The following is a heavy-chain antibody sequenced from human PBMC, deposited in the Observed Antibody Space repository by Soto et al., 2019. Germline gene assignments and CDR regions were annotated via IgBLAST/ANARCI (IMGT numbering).Heavy chain of an antibody. CDR2: IYYSGST. D-gene: IGHD5-12*01. CDR3: ARMRRVEMATISPLGYYYYGMDV. CDR1: GGSISSGGYY. Sequence: QVQLQESGPGLVKPSQTLSLTCTVSGGSISSGGYYWSWIRQHPGKGLEWIGYIYYSGSTYYNPSLKSRVTISVDTSKNQFSLKLSSVTAADTAVYYCARMRRVEMATISPLGYYYYGMDVWGQGTTATVSS. J-gene: IGHJ6*02. V-gene: IGHV4-31*03.